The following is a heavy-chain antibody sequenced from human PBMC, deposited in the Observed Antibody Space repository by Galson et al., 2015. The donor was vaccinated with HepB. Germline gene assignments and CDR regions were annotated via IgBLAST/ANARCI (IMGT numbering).Heavy chain of an antibody. D-gene: IGHD3-3*01. CDR1: GYTFTSYA. Sequence: SVKVSCKASGYTFTSYAMHWVRQAPGQRLEWMGWINAGNGNTKYSQKFQGRVTITRDTSASTAYMELSSLRSEDTAVYYCARADYDFWSGYYYPYFDYWGQGTLVTVSS. CDR3: ARADYDFWSGYYYPYFDY. CDR2: INAGNGNT. J-gene: IGHJ4*02. V-gene: IGHV1-3*01.